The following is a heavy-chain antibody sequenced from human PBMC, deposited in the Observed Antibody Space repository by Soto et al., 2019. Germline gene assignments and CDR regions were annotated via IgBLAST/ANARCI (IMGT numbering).Heavy chain of an antibody. CDR1: GGSITSGDNYY. CDR3: ARHRSGSQYPVDS. Sequence: QLQLQESGPGLVQPSGTLSLTCTVSGGSITSGDNYYWGWVRQPPGKGLEYIGSVHHNGRTYSNPSLKSRVTVSADTSKNQFSLKLTSVTAADTAVYYCARHRSGSQYPVDSWGQGTLVTVSS. CDR2: VHHNGRT. D-gene: IGHD3-10*01. V-gene: IGHV4-39*01. J-gene: IGHJ4*02.